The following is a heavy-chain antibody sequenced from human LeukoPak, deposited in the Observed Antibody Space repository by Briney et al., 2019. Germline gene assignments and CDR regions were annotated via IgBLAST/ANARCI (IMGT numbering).Heavy chain of an antibody. J-gene: IGHJ4*02. Sequence: PGESLRLSCAASGFTFSSYAMHWVRQAPGKGLEWVAVISYDGSNKYYADSVKGRFTISRDNSKNTLYLQMNSLRAEDTAVYFCEKEERNQLLSTWGQGTLVTVSS. V-gene: IGHV3-30-3*01. CDR3: EKEERNQLLST. CDR1: GFTFSSYA. CDR2: ISYDGSNK. D-gene: IGHD2-2*01.